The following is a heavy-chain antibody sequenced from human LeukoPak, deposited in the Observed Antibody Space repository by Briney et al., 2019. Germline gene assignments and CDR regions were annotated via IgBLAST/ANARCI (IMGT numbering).Heavy chain of an antibody. CDR1: EFTFSDYY. V-gene: IGHV3-11*01. J-gene: IGHJ4*02. D-gene: IGHD3-22*01. Sequence: GGSLRLSCAASEFTFSDYYMSWIRQAPGKGLEWVSYISSSGSTIYYADSVKGRFTISRDNAKNSLYLQMNSLRAEDTAVYYCARTRYSSGYYATTFDYWGQGTLVTVSS. CDR2: ISSSGSTI. CDR3: ARTRYSSGYYATTFDY.